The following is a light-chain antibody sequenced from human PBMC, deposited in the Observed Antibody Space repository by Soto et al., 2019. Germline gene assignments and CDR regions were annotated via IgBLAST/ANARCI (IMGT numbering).Light chain of an antibody. J-gene: IGKJ1*01. CDR1: QSISSW. V-gene: IGKV1-5*03. CDR2: KAS. Sequence: DIQMTQSPSTLSASVGDRVTIPCRASQSISSWLAWYQQKPGKAPKLLIYKASSLESGVPSRFSGSGSGTEFTLTISSLQPDDFATYYCQQYETFGQGTKVDIK. CDR3: QQYET.